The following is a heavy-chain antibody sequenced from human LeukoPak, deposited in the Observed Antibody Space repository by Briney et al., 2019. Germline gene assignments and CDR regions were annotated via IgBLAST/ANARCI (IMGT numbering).Heavy chain of an antibody. D-gene: IGHD5-12*01. CDR3: AKDRGYSGYDYNFDY. J-gene: IGHJ4*02. CDR1: GFTFSSYA. V-gene: IGHV3-23*01. Sequence: GGSLRLSCAASGFTFSSYAMSWVRQAPGKGLEWVSAISGSGGSTNYADSVKGRFTISRDNSKNTLYLQMNSLRAEDTAVYYCAKDRGYSGYDYNFDYWGQGTLVTVSS. CDR2: ISGSGGST.